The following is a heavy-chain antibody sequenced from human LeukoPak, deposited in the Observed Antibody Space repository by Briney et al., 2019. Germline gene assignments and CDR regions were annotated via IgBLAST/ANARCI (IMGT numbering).Heavy chain of an antibody. CDR1: GFTFTTYW. V-gene: IGHV3-21*01. CDR2: IGTNGTYI. CDR3: ARGLISQFYYGSGSYAVRDDYYYYMDV. J-gene: IGHJ6*03. D-gene: IGHD3-10*01. Sequence: GGSLRLSCAASGFTFTTYWMSWVRQAPGKGLEWVSSIGTNGTYILYADSVKGRFTISRDNAKNSVYLQMNSLRAEDTAVYYCARGLISQFYYGSGSYAVRDDYYYYMDVWGKGTTVTISS.